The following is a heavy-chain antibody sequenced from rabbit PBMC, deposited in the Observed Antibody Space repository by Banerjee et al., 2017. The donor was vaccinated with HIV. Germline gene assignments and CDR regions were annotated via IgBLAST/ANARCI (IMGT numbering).Heavy chain of an antibody. J-gene: IGHJ4*01. D-gene: IGHD3-1*01. CDR2: IYTGSGIT. CDR1: GFSFSSDYW. V-gene: IGHV1S45*01. Sequence: LEESGGGLVQPEGSLTLTCTASGFSFSSDYWICWVRQAPGKGLEWIGCIYTGSGITTYASWVNGRFTISKTSSTVDLKMTSLTAADTANYFCARCDGVPGSGSYFDLWGQGTLVSVS. CDR3: ARCDGVPGSGSYFDL.